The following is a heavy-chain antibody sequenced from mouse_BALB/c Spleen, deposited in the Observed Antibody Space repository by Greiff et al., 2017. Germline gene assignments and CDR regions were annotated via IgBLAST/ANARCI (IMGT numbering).Heavy chain of an antibody. Sequence: VQRVESGPGLVAPSQSLSITCTVSGFSLTDYGVSWIRQPPGKGLEWLGVIWGGGSTYYNSALKSRLSISKDNSKSQVFLKMNSLQTDDTAMYYCAKPSTMITTGFAYWGQGTLVTVSA. CDR1: GFSLTDYG. D-gene: IGHD2-4*01. CDR2: IWGGGST. V-gene: IGHV2-6-5*01. J-gene: IGHJ3*01. CDR3: AKPSTMITTGFAY.